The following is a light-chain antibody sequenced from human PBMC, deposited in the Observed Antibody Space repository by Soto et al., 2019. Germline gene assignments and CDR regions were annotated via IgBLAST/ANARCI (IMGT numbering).Light chain of an antibody. J-gene: IGKJ1*01. CDR1: QSVSSSY. Sequence: EIVLTQSPGTLSLSPGERATLSCRASQSVSSSYLAGYQQKPGQAPRPLIYGASSRATGVPDRFSGSGTGTDFTLTISRLEPEDFAVYYCHQYGSPLWTFGQGTKVEIK. CDR3: HQYGSPLWT. CDR2: GAS. V-gene: IGKV3-20*01.